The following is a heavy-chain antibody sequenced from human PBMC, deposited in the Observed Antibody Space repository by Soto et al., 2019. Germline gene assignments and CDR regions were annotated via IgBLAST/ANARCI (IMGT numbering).Heavy chain of an antibody. CDR1: VGSFSGYY. CDR3: ARGDGRVGGVLAWGPKVIYSYHGMDV. Sequence: QVQLQQWGAGLLKPSETLSLTCGVYVGSFSGYYWSWIRQPPGKGLEWIGEINPSGDTNYHPSLQSRVIVSLDTSKKQFFLNLTSVTATDAAVYYWARGDGRVGGVLAWGPKVIYSYHGMDVWGQGTTVTVSS. J-gene: IGHJ6*02. D-gene: IGHD3-16*02. V-gene: IGHV4-34*01. CDR2: INPSGDT.